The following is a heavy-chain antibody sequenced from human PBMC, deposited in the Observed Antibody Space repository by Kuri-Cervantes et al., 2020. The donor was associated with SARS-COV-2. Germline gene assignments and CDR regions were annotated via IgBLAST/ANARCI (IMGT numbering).Heavy chain of an antibody. Sequence: GESLKISCAASGFTFSSYGMHWVRQAPGKGLEWVAVISYDGSNKYYADSVKGRFTISRDNSKNTLYLQMNSLKTEDAPVYYCTADPSGYVDYWGQGTLVTVSS. CDR1: GFTFSSYG. J-gene: IGHJ4*02. CDR3: TADPSGYVDY. V-gene: IGHV3-30*03. D-gene: IGHD1-26*01. CDR2: ISYDGSNK.